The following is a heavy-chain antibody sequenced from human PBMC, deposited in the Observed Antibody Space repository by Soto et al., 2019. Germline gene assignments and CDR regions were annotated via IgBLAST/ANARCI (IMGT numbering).Heavy chain of an antibody. CDR2: ISGSGGST. J-gene: IGHJ6*02. CDR3: AKVGYCSGGSCYGGWGYYYYGMDV. CDR1: GFTFSSYA. V-gene: IGHV3-23*01. D-gene: IGHD2-15*01. Sequence: LRLSCAASGFTFSSYAMSWVRQAPGKGLEWVSAISGSGGSTYYADSVKGRFTISRDNSKNTLYLQMNSLRAEDTAVYYCAKVGYCSGGSCYGGWGYYYYGMDVWGQGTTVTVSS.